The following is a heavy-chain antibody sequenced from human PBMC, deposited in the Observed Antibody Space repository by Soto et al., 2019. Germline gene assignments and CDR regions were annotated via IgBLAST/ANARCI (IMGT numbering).Heavy chain of an antibody. CDR3: AGDPPRGGGSD. CDR2: IWYDGSNK. J-gene: IGHJ4*02. CDR1: GFTFSSYG. V-gene: IGHV3-33*01. D-gene: IGHD3-16*01. Sequence: QVQLVESGGGVVQPGRSLRLSCAASGFTFSSYGMHWVRQAPGKGLEWVAVIWYDGSNKYYADSVKGRFTISRDNSKNTLYLKMNSPSAQDTAVYYCAGDPPRGGGSDWGQGTLVTVSS.